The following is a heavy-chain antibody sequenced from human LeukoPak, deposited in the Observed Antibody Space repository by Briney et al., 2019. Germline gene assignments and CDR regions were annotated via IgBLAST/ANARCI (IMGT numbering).Heavy chain of an antibody. CDR2: INHSGST. CDR3: ARDRSYYYGSGRRNWFDP. V-gene: IGHV4-34*01. D-gene: IGHD3-10*01. Sequence: KPSETLSLTCAVYGGSFSGYYWSWIRQPPGKGLEWIGEINHSGSTNYNPSLKSRVTISVDTSKNQFSLKLSSVTAADTAVYYCARDRSYYYGSGRRNWFDPWGQGTLVTVSS. CDR1: GGSFSGYY. J-gene: IGHJ5*02.